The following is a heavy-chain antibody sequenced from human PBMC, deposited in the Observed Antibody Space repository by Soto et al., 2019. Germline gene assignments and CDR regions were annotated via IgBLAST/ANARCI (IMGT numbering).Heavy chain of an antibody. CDR3: ARGTVTGSDDNYYYYGIDV. CDR1: GGTFSSYA. Sequence: QVQLVQSGAEVKKPGSSVKVSCKASGGTFSSYAIDWVRQAPGQGLEWMGGIIPIFGTTNYAQKLQGRVKLTADESTRTAYMELSTLTSEDTAVYCCARGTVTGSDDNYYYYGIDVWGQGTTVTVSS. CDR2: IIPIFGTT. D-gene: IGHD1-1*01. J-gene: IGHJ6*02. V-gene: IGHV1-69*12.